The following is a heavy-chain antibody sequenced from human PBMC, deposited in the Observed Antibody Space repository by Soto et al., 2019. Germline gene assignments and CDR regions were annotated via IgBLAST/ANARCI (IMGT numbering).Heavy chain of an antibody. D-gene: IGHD6-13*01. CDR1: GGSFSCYY. CDR3: ARRKAAAGTFLSFYYYGMDV. Sequence: SETLSLTCAVYGGSFSCYYWSWIRQPPGKGLGRIGEINHSGSTNYNPSLKSRVIISVDTSKNQFSLKLSSVTAADTAVYYCARRKAAAGTFLSFYYYGMDVWGRGTTVTVSS. V-gene: IGHV4-34*01. CDR2: INHSGST. J-gene: IGHJ6*02.